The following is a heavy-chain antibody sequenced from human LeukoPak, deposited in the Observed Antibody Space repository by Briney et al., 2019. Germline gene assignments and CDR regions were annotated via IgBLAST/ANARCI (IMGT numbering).Heavy chain of an antibody. CDR3: ARNLFDY. J-gene: IGHJ4*02. CDR2: IYYSGST. Sequence: SETLSLTCTVSGGSISSGDYYWGWIRQPPGKGLEWIGNIYYSGSTYYSPSLKSRVTISVDTSKNQFSLKLSSVTAADTAVYYCARNLFDYWGQGTLVTVSS. CDR1: GGSISSGDYY. V-gene: IGHV4-39*07.